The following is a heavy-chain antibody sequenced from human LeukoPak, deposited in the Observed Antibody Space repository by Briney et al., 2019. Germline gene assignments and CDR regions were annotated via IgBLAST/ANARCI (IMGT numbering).Heavy chain of an antibody. V-gene: IGHV1-46*01. CDR1: GYTFTSYY. D-gene: IGHD6-19*01. CDR3: ARDRIAVAGPQYNWFDS. Sequence: ASVKVSCKASGYTFTSYYMHWVRQAPGQGLEWMGIINPSGGSTSYAQKFQGRVTMTRDTSTSTVYMELSSLRSEDTAVYYCARDRIAVAGPQYNWFDSWGQGTLVTVSS. J-gene: IGHJ5*01. CDR2: INPSGGST.